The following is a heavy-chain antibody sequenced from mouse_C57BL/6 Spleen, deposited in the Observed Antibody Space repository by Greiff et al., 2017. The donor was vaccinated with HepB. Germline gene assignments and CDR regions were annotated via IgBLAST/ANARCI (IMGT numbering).Heavy chain of an antibody. D-gene: IGHD1-1*01. CDR3: TRDYGSSWGFDY. CDR2: ISSGGDYI. CDR1: GFTFSSYA. V-gene: IGHV5-9-1*02. Sequence: EVKLVESGEGLVKPGGSLKLSCAASGFTFSSYAMSWVRQTPEKRLEWVAYISSGGDYIYYADTVKGRFTISRDNARNTLYLQMSSLKSEDTAMYYCTRDYGSSWGFDYWGQGTTLTVSS. J-gene: IGHJ2*01.